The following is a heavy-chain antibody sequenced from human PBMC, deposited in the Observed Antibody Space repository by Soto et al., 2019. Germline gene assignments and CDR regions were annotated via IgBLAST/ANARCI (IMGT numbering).Heavy chain of an antibody. CDR1: GFTFSSYA. V-gene: IGHV3-23*01. CDR2: ISGSGGST. Sequence: EVQLLESGGGLGQPGGSLRLSCAASGFTFSSYAMSWVRQAPGKGLEWVSAISGSGGSTYYADSVKGRFTISRDNSRDTLYLQMNSLRAEDTAVYYCAKGHRVQFDSWGQGTLVTVSS. D-gene: IGHD3-10*01. J-gene: IGHJ4*02. CDR3: AKGHRVQFDS.